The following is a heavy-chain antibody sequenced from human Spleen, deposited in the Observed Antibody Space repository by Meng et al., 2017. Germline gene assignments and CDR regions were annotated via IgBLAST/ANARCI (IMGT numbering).Heavy chain of an antibody. J-gene: IGHJ4*02. D-gene: IGHD3-10*01. CDR3: ASGRYYYGSGSYGDY. CDR2: ISGSGGST. V-gene: IGHV3-23*01. CDR1: GFTFSIYA. Sequence: EVQLLESGGGLVQPGGSLRLSCAASGFTFSIYAMSWVRQAPGKGLEWVSGISGSGGSTKYADSVKGRFTISRDNAKNSLYLQMNSLRAEDTAVYYCASGRYYYGSGSYGDYWGQGTLVTVSS.